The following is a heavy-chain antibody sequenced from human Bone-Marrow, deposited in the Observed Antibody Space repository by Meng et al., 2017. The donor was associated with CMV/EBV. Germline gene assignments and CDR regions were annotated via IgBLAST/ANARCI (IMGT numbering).Heavy chain of an antibody. CDR1: EFTFSDYS. V-gene: IGHV3-48*04. Sequence: GGSRRSSWAASEFTFSDYSRNGVRQAPGKGLEWVSYISSSSSTIYYASSVRGRFTYSRDNAKNSMYLQMNSLRAEDKAVYYCARDLYYDSSDRDYWGQGTLVTVSS. CDR2: ISSSSSTI. CDR3: ARDLYYDSSDRDY. J-gene: IGHJ4*02. D-gene: IGHD3-22*01.